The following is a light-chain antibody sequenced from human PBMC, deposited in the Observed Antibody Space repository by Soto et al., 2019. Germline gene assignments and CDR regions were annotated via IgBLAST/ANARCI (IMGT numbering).Light chain of an antibody. J-gene: IGKJ1*01. CDR3: QKYGGSWT. CDR1: QSGYSKY. Sequence: EIVLTQSPDTLSLSPGERATLSCRASQSGYSKYIAWYQQKPGQAPRLLMYATSNRATGIPERFSGSGSGTGFTLTISRLEPEDFAVYYCQKYGGSWTFGQGTKVEIK. CDR2: ATS. V-gene: IGKV3-20*01.